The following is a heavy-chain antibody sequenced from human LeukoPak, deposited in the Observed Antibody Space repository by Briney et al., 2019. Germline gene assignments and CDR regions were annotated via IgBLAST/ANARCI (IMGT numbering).Heavy chain of an antibody. CDR1: VGPISDNDYS. CDR2: IHYSGTT. J-gene: IGHJ4*02. CDR3: ARRYYFVSGSYYPFDF. D-gene: IGHD3-10*01. V-gene: IGHV4-39*01. Sequence: SETLSLTCNVSVGPISDNDYSWDWIRQPPGKGLEWLGCIHYSGTTYSNPSLKSRISISVDTSKSQFSLKLRSVTAADTAVYYCARRYYFVSGSYYPFDFWGQGTLVTVSS.